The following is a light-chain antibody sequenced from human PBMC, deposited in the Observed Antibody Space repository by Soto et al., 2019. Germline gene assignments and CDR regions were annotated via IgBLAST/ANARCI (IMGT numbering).Light chain of an antibody. J-gene: IGLJ2*01. CDR1: SSDVGAYNY. V-gene: IGLV2-14*03. CDR3: SSYTRSSPLV. CDR2: DVS. Sequence: QSALTQSASVSGSPGQSITISCTGTSSDVGAYNYVSWYQQHPGNAPKLMIYDVSNRPSGVSNRFSGSKSGNTASLTISGLQAEDEAAYYCSSYTRSSPLVFGGGTQLTVL.